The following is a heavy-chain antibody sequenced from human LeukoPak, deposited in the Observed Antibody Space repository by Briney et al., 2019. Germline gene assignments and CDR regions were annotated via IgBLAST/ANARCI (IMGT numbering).Heavy chain of an antibody. CDR3: ARGLDQKTGYSSS. D-gene: IGHD6-19*01. Sequence: SQTLSLTCTVSGDSISSGGYYWSWIRQHPGKGLEWIGYIFNSGSTYYNPSLKSRVTISEDTSKNQFSLKLSSVTAADTAVYYCARGLDQKTGYSSSWGQGTLVTVSS. V-gene: IGHV4-31*03. J-gene: IGHJ4*02. CDR1: GDSISSGGYY. CDR2: IFNSGST.